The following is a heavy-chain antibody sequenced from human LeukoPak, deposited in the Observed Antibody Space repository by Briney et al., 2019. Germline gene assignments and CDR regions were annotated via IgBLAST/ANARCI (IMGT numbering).Heavy chain of an antibody. J-gene: IGHJ4*02. Sequence: PGGSLRLSCAASGFTFSDYYISWIRQAPGKGLEWVSYISSSSSYTNYADSVKGRFTISRDNAKNSLYLQMNSLRAEDTAVYYCARIHDSSGYYDYWGQGTLVTVSS. D-gene: IGHD3-22*01. V-gene: IGHV3-11*03. CDR2: ISSSSSYT. CDR1: GFTFSDYY. CDR3: ARIHDSSGYYDY.